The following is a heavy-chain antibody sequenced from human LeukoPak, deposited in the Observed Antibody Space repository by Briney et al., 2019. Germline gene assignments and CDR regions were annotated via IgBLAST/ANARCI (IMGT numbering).Heavy chain of an antibody. CDR1: GFTFSSYA. D-gene: IGHD4-17*01. J-gene: IGHJ6*02. CDR3: ARVLPDGDYYYYYYYGMDV. Sequence: GGSLRLSCAASGFTFSSYAMSWVRQAPGKGLEWVSAISGSGGSTYYADSVKGRFTISRDNSKNTLYLQMNSLRAEDTAVYYCARVLPDGDYYYYYYYGMDVWGQGTTVTVSS. V-gene: IGHV3-23*01. CDR2: ISGSGGST.